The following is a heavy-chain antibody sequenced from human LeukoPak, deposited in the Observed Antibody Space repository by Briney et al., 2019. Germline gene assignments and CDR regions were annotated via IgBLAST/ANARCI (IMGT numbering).Heavy chain of an antibody. CDR3: AKGGYSSSWYYFDY. J-gene: IGHJ4*02. V-gene: IGHV3-23*01. D-gene: IGHD6-13*01. CDR2: ISGSGGTT. Sequence: GGSLRLSCAASGFTFSTYAMSWVRQAPGKGLEWVSAISGSGGTTYYADSVKGRFTISRDNSKNTLYLQMNSLRADDTAVYYCAKGGYSSSWYYFDYWGQGTLVTVSS. CDR1: GFTFSTYA.